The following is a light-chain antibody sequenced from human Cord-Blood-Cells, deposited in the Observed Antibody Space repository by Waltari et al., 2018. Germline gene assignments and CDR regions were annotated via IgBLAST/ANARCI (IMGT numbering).Light chain of an antibody. Sequence: IQLTQSPSFLSASVGDRVTITCRASPGISSYLAWYQQKPGKAPKLLIYAASTLQSGVPSRFSGSGSGTEFTLTISSLQPEDFATYYCQQLNSYPYTFGQGTKLEIK. V-gene: IGKV1-9*01. J-gene: IGKJ2*01. CDR3: QQLNSYPYT. CDR1: PGISSY. CDR2: AAS.